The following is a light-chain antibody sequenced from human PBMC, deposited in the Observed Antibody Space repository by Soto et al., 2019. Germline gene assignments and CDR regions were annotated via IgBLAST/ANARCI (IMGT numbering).Light chain of an antibody. V-gene: IGKV1-5*03. J-gene: IGKJ1*01. Sequence: DIQMTQSPSTLSASIGDRVTITCRASQSISTSLAWYQQNPGKAPNLLIYKASSLESGVPSRFSGSGSGTEFTLTISGLQPDDFATYYCQQSATYLRTFGQGTKV. CDR3: QQSATYLRT. CDR1: QSISTS. CDR2: KAS.